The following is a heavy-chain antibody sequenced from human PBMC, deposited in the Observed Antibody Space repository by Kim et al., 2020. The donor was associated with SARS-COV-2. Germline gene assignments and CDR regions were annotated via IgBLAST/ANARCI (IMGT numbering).Heavy chain of an antibody. Sequence: GGSLRLSCAASGFTFSSYAMSWVRQAPGKGLEWVSVIYSGGSSTYYADSVKGRFTISRDNSKNTLYLQMNSLRAEDTAVYYCAKGSGEDAFDIWGQGTMVTVSS. CDR1: GFTFSSYA. CDR3: AKGSGEDAFDI. J-gene: IGHJ3*02. D-gene: IGHD2-15*01. V-gene: IGHV3-23*03. CDR2: IYSGGSST.